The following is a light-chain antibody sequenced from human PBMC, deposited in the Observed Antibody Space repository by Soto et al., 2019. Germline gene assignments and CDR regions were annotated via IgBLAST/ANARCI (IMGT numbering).Light chain of an antibody. CDR2: GAS. CDR1: QSISNW. J-gene: IGKJ5*01. CDR3: QERNNWPLIT. V-gene: IGKV3-11*01. Sequence: EVVLTQSPATLSLSPGERATLSCRASQSISNWLAWYQQKPGQAPRLLIHGASNRATGIPARFSGSGSETDFTLTISSLEPEDSAIYYCQERNNWPLITFGQGTRLEI.